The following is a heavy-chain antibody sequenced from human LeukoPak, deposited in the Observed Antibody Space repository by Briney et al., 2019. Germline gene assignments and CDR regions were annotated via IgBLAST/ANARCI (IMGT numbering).Heavy chain of an antibody. Sequence: SETLSLTCTVSGGSISSSSYYWGWIRQPPGKGLEWIGSIYYSGSTWSSLKSRVTISIDTSKNQFSLKLSSVTAADTAVYYCARVLKGRAPFDYWGQGTLVTVSS. CDR3: ARVLKGRAPFDY. CDR1: GGSISSSSYY. V-gene: IGHV4-39*07. CDR2: IYYSGST. J-gene: IGHJ4*02.